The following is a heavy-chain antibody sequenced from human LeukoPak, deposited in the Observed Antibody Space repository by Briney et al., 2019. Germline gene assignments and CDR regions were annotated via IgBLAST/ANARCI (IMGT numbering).Heavy chain of an antibody. V-gene: IGHV3-21*01. CDR3: AREEPTYYDFWSGYGMDV. D-gene: IGHD3-3*01. CDR2: ISSSSYI. J-gene: IGHJ6*02. Sequence: GGSLRLSCAASGFTFSSYSMNWVRQAPGKGLEWVSSISSSSYIYYADSVKGRFTISRDNAKNSLYLQMNSPRAEDTAVYYCAREEPTYYDFWSGYGMDVWGQGTTVTVSS. CDR1: GFTFSSYS.